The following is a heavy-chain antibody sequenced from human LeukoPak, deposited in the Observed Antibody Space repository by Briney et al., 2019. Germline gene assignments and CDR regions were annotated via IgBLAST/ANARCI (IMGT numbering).Heavy chain of an antibody. V-gene: IGHV1-18*01. CDR1: GYTFTSYG. J-gene: IGHJ4*02. CDR3: ARRCSSTSCYHY. CDR2: ISAYNGNT. D-gene: IGHD2-2*01. Sequence: ASVKVSCKASGYTFTSYGISWVRQAPGQGLEWMGWISAYNGNTNYAQKLQGRVTMTRDTSITTAYMELTRLRSDDTAVYYCARRCSSTSCYHYWGQGTLVTVSS.